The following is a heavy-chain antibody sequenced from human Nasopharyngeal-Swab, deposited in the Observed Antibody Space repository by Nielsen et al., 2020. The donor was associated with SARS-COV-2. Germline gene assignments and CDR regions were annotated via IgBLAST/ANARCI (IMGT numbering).Heavy chain of an antibody. CDR1: GYTFTSYY. CDR2: INPSGGST. Sequence: ASVKVSCKASGYTFTSYYMHWVRQAPGQGLEWMGIINPSGGSTSYAQKFQGRVTMTRDTSTSTVYMELSSLRSEDTAVYYCARDLTIAVAGTDYYYGMDVWGQRTTVTVSS. D-gene: IGHD6-19*01. J-gene: IGHJ6*02. V-gene: IGHV1-46*01. CDR3: ARDLTIAVAGTDYYYGMDV.